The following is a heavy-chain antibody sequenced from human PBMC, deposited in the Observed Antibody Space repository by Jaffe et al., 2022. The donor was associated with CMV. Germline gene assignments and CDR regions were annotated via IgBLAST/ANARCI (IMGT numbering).Heavy chain of an antibody. J-gene: IGHJ6*03. V-gene: IGHV4-59*01. CDR1: GGSFSSFY. CDR3: ARDRIFGSGIYYYMDV. Sequence: QVQLQESGPGLLRPSETLSLTCSVSGGSFSSFYWSWVRQPPGKGLEWIGYIYHSGSPTYNPSLKSRVTMSVDTSKNQVSLKLSSVTAADTAVYYCARDRIFGSGIYYYMDVWGKGTTVIVSS. D-gene: IGHD3-10*01. CDR2: IYHSGSP.